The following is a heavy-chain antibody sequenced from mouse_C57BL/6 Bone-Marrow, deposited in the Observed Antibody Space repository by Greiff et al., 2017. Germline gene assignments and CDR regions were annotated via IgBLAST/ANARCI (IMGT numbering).Heavy chain of an antibody. CDR2: ISYDGSN. CDR1: GYSITSGYY. Sequence: EVKLQESGPGLVKPSQSLSLTCSVTGYSITSGYYWNWIRQFPGNKLEWMGYISYDGSNNYNPSLKNRISITRDTSKNQFFLKLNSVTTEDTATYYCARDQCYYDYCYWYFDVWGTGTTVTVSS. D-gene: IGHD2-4*01. J-gene: IGHJ1*03. V-gene: IGHV3-6*01. CDR3: ARDQCYYDYCYWYFDV.